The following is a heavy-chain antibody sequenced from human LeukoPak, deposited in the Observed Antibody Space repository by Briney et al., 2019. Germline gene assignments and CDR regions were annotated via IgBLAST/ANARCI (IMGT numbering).Heavy chain of an antibody. CDR1: GFTSTSYW. J-gene: IGHJ4*02. CDR2: IKQDGSEK. CDR3: ASSGHDPADY. Sequence: GGSLRLSCAASGFTSTSYWMSWVRQAPGKGLEWVANIKQDGSEKYYMDSVKGRFTVSRDNAKNSLYLQMNSLRAEDTAVYYCASSGHDPADYWGQGTLVTVSS. V-gene: IGHV3-7*01. D-gene: IGHD6-25*01.